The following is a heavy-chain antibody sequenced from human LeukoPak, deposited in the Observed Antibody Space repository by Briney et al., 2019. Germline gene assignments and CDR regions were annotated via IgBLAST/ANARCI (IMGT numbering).Heavy chain of an antibody. V-gene: IGHV1-2*02. J-gene: IGHJ4*02. CDR1: GYTFSGYN. Sequence: GSVKVSCKTSGYTFSGYNLHWVRQSPGQGLEWMGWINPNGGVTNYEQKFQGRVTLTSDTSISTVYMELTRLRSDDTAVYYCARMSTYYHTNGVWSWGPKGYDAPCGFDYWGQGTLVTVSS. CDR3: ARMSTYYHTNGVWSWGPKGYDAPCGFDY. D-gene: IGHD2-8*01. CDR2: INPNGGVT.